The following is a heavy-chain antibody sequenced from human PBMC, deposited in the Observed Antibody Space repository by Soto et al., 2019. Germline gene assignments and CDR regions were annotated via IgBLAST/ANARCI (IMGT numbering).Heavy chain of an antibody. CDR3: GRGITWGGSCYWGCVFDI. CDR2: INHSGST. V-gene: IGHV4-34*01. Sequence: SETLSLTCTVSGGSISGYYWTWIRQPPGKGLEWIGEINHSGSTNYNPSLKSRVTISVDTSKNQFSLKLSSVTAADTAVYYCGRGITWGGSCYWGCVFDIWGQGTRVPVS. J-gene: IGHJ3*02. CDR1: GGSISGYY. D-gene: IGHD2-21*01.